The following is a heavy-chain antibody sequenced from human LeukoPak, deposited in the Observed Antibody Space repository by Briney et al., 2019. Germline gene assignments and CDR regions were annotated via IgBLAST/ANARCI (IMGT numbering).Heavy chain of an antibody. CDR3: ASQPAAADVDY. D-gene: IGHD2-2*01. Sequence: PGGSLRLSCAASRFTFSSYWMTWVRQAPGKGLEWVANIKPDGSKKSYVDSVKGRFTISRDNAKNSLYLQMNSLRADDTGVYYCASQPAAADVDYWGQGTLVTVSS. CDR2: IKPDGSKK. J-gene: IGHJ4*02. CDR1: RFTFSSYW. V-gene: IGHV3-7*03.